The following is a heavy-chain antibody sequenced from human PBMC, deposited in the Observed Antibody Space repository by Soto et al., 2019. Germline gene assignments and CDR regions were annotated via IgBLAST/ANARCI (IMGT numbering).Heavy chain of an antibody. D-gene: IGHD3-9*01. V-gene: IGHV3-23*01. CDR2: ISSDGDST. Sequence: EVHLLESGGDLVQPGGSLRLSCAASGFTFSTYALNWVRQSPGKGLEWVSTISSDGDSTYYVDSVKGWFTVSRDNSKNTMYLQMNSLRAEDTALYFCARDPSTGNADYWGQGTLVTVSS. CDR3: ARDPSTGNADY. J-gene: IGHJ4*02. CDR1: GFTFSTYA.